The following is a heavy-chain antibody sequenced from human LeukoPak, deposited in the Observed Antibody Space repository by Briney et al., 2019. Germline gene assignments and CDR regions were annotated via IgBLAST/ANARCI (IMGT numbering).Heavy chain of an antibody. CDR1: DTSITTSRYD. CDR2: IDYSGST. J-gene: IGHJ4*02. V-gene: IGHV4-39*01. Sequence: SETLSPTCTVLDTSITTSRYDWGWIRQPPGKGLEWSASIDYSGSTYNNPSLGNRVIISVETSKNEFSLKLSSVAAADTAVYYCARHGTYDGSGSYSHPFDYWGQGTLVTVSS. D-gene: IGHD3-10*01. CDR3: ARHGTYDGSGSYSHPFDY.